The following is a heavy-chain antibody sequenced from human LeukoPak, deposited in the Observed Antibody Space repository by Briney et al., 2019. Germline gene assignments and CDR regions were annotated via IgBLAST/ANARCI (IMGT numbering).Heavy chain of an antibody. J-gene: IGHJ4*02. CDR1: GFTFSNHW. Sequence: QPGGSLRLSCAPSGFTFSNHWMSWVRQAPGKGLEWVGNIKRDGSETHYVDSVKGRFTISRDNAKNSLYLQMNSLRAEDTAVYYCARDAGTFDWSGGYFDCWGQGTLVTVSS. CDR3: ARDAGTFDWSGGYFDC. V-gene: IGHV3-7*04. CDR2: IKRDGSET. D-gene: IGHD3-9*01.